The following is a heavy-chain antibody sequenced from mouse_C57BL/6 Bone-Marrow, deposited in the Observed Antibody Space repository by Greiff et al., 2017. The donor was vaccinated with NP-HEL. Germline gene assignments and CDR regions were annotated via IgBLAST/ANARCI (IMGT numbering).Heavy chain of an antibody. CDR2: IDPSDSYP. J-gene: IGHJ2*01. D-gene: IGHD2-3*01. V-gene: IGHV1-69*01. CDR3: ASDGAHFDY. Sequence: QVQLQQPGAELVMPGASVKLSCKASGYTFTSYWMHWVKQRPGQGLEWIGEIDPSDSYPNYNQKFKGKSTLTVDKASSTAYMQLSSLTSEDSAVYYCASDGAHFDYWGQGTTLTVSS. CDR1: GYTFTSYW.